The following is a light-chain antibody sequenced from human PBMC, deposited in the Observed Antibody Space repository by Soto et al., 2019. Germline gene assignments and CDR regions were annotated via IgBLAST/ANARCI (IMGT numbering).Light chain of an antibody. Sequence: QLVLTQPPSASGTPGQRVTISCSGSSSNIGSNTVNWYQHLPGTAPKLLIYSNNQRPSGVPDRFSGSKSGTSASLAISGLQSEDEADYYCAACDDSLNMVFGGGTKLTVL. CDR1: SSNIGSNT. V-gene: IGLV1-44*01. CDR3: AACDDSLNMV. CDR2: SNN. J-gene: IGLJ2*01.